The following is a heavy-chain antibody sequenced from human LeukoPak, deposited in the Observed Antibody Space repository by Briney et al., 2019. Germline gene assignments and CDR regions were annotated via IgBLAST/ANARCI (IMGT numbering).Heavy chain of an antibody. CDR1: GFTFSSYG. D-gene: IGHD3-9*01. Sequence: PGGSLRLSCAASGFTFSSYGMSWVRQAPGKEVEWVSAISGSGGSTYYAASVKGRFTISRDNSKTTLYLQMNSLRAEDTAVYYCAKDSLVLRYFDWLLYWGQGTLVTVSS. J-gene: IGHJ4*02. CDR3: AKDSLVLRYFDWLLY. V-gene: IGHV3-23*01. CDR2: ISGSGGST.